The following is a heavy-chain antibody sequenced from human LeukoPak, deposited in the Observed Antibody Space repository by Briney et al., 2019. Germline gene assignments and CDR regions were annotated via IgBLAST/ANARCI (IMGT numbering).Heavy chain of an antibody. V-gene: IGHV3-7*04. J-gene: IGHJ3*02. D-gene: IGHD3-22*01. CDR2: IKQDGSEK. Sequence: GGSLRLSCAASGFTFSSYWMSWVRQAPGNGLEWVANIKQDGSEKYYVDSVKGRFTISRDNAKNSLYLQMNSLRAEDTAVYYCARDVTMIVVAHAPMAFDIWGQGTMVTVSS. CDR3: ARDVTMIVVAHAPMAFDI. CDR1: GFTFSSYW.